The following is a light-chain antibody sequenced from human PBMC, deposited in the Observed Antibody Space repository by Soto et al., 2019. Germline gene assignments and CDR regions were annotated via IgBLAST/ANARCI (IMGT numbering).Light chain of an antibody. V-gene: IGKV1-39*01. Sequence: DIQMTQSPSSLSASVGDRVTITCRASQSISSSLNWYQQKPGKAPKLLIYAASSLQSGVPSRFSGSGSGTEFTLTISSLQHEDFATYYCQQSYSTPVIFGGGTKVAIK. CDR3: QQSYSTPVI. J-gene: IGKJ4*01. CDR2: AAS. CDR1: QSISSS.